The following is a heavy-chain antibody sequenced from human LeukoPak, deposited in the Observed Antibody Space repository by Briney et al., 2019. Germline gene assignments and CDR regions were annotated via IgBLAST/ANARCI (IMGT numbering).Heavy chain of an antibody. D-gene: IGHD3-10*01. CDR3: ASEDRWSGSYSPFDY. CDR2: ISSSSSTI. J-gene: IGHJ4*02. CDR1: GFTFSSYS. V-gene: IGHV3-48*04. Sequence: GGSLRLSCAASGFTFSSYSMNWVRQAPGKGLEWVSYISSSSSTIYYADSVKGRFTISRDNAKNSLYPQMNSLRAEDTAVYYCASEDRWSGSYSPFDYWGQGTLVTVSS.